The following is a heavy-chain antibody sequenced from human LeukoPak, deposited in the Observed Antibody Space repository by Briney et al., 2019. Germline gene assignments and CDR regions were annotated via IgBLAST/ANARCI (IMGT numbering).Heavy chain of an antibody. CDR1: GFTFNSYA. Sequence: PGGSLRLSCATSGFTFNSYAMNWVRQAPGKGLEWVSYISSSSITIDYADSVKGRFTVSRDNAENSLYLQMNSLRVEDTAVYYCARDAYYYDSSGYLGAYWGQGTLVTVSS. D-gene: IGHD3-22*01. J-gene: IGHJ4*02. V-gene: IGHV3-48*01. CDR2: ISSSSITI. CDR3: ARDAYYYDSSGYLGAY.